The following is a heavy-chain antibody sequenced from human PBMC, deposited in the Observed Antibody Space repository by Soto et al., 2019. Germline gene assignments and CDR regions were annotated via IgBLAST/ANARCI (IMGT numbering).Heavy chain of an antibody. V-gene: IGHV1-18*01. CDR3: AIAQSNIVATITFDY. CDR2: ISAYNGNT. D-gene: IGHD5-12*01. Sequence: ASVKVSCKASGYTFTSYGISWVRQAPGQGLEWMGWISAYNGNTNYAQKLQGRVTMTTDTSTSTAYMELRSLRSDDTAVYYCAIAQSNIVATITFDYWGQGTLVTVSS. CDR1: GYTFTSYG. J-gene: IGHJ4*02.